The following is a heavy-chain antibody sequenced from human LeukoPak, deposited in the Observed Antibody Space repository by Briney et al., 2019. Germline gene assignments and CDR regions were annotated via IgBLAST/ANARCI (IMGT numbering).Heavy chain of an antibody. D-gene: IGHD5-18*01. J-gene: IGHJ4*02. CDR2: ISVGAEYI. Sequence: GGSLRLSCAASGFTFSTYVMNWFRQAPGKGLEWVSTISVGAEYIFYADSVKGRFTISRDNSKNTLYLQMSSLRVDDTAIYYCAKDIRGYSFGYHYWGQGTLVTVSS. CDR3: AKDIRGYSFGYHY. V-gene: IGHV3-23*01. CDR1: GFTFSTYV.